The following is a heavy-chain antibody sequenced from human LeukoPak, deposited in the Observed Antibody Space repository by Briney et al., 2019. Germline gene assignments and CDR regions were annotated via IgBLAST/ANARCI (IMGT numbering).Heavy chain of an antibody. J-gene: IGHJ4*02. CDR3: ARDMVRGGTIDY. CDR1: GYTFTSYD. CDR2: IIPILGIA. V-gene: IGHV1-69*04. D-gene: IGHD3-10*01. Sequence: ASVKVSCKASGYTFTSYDISWVRQAPGQGLEWMGRIIPILGIANYAQKFQGRVTITADKSTSTAYMELSSLRSEDTAVYYCARDMVRGGTIDYWGQGTLVTVSS.